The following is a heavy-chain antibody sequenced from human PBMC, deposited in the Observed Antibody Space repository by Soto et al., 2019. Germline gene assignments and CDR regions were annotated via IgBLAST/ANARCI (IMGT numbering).Heavy chain of an antibody. Sequence: GESLKISCKGSGYSFTSYWFGWVRQMPGKGLEWMGIIYPGDSDTRYSPSFQGQVTISADKSISTACLQWSSLKASDTAMYYCARPRVPECSSSSEGSGNYWRQGTLVTVSS. J-gene: IGHJ4*02. V-gene: IGHV5-51*01. CDR3: ARPRVPECSSSSEGSGNY. CDR1: GYSFTSYW. D-gene: IGHD6-6*01. CDR2: IYPGDSDT.